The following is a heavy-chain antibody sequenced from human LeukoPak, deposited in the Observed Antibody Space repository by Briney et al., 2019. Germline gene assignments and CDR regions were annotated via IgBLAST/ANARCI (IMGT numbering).Heavy chain of an antibody. CDR3: AKSGLNRFDY. V-gene: IGHV3-43D*03. D-gene: IGHD2-15*01. J-gene: IGHJ4*02. Sequence: GGSLRLSCAASGFTFDDYAMHWVRQAPGKGLEWVSLISWDGGSTYYADSVKDRFTISRDNSKNSLYLQMNSLRAEDTAVYYCAKSGLNRFDYWGQGTLVTVSS. CDR2: ISWDGGST. CDR1: GFTFDDYA.